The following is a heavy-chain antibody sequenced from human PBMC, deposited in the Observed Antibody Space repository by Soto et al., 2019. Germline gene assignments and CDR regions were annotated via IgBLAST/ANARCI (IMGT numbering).Heavy chain of an antibody. J-gene: IGHJ6*02. D-gene: IGHD3-9*01. CDR1: WFTFIGSA. V-gene: IGHV3-73*01. CDR3: TRNPSRYDILTGYYDYYGMDV. Sequence: GGSLRLSCASSWFTFIGSAMHWVRQASGKGLEWVGRIRSKANSYATAYAASVKGRFTISRDDSKNTAYLQMNSLKTEDTAVYYCTRNPSRYDILTGYYDYYGMDVWGQGTTVTVSS. CDR2: IRSKANSYAT.